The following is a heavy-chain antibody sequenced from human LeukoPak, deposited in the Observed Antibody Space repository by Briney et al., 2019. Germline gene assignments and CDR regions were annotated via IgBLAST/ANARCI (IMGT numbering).Heavy chain of an antibody. CDR1: GGSFSRYY. CDR2: IYYSGST. J-gene: IGHJ6*03. Sequence: PSETLSLTCAVNGGSFSRYYWSWIRQPPGKGLEWIGYIYYSGSTNYNPSLKSRVTISVDTSKNQFSLKLSSLTAADTAVYYCARDVPMYSGSHLYYYMDVWGKGTTVTVSS. D-gene: IGHD1-26*01. V-gene: IGHV4-59*01. CDR3: ARDVPMYSGSHLYYYMDV.